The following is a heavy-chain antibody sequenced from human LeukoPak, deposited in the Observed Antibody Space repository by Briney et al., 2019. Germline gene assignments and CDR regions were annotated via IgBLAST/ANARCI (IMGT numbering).Heavy chain of an antibody. J-gene: IGHJ6*02. V-gene: IGHV3-7*01. CDR3: ARDSLFGYSSSWYGDYYYYYGMGV. CDR2: IKQDGSEK. CDR1: GFTFSSYW. D-gene: IGHD6-13*01. Sequence: PGGSLRLSCAASGFTFSSYWMSWVRQAPGKGLEWVANIKQDGSEKYYVDSVKGRFTISRDNAKNSLYLQMNSLRAEDTAVYYCARDSLFGYSSSWYGDYYYYYGMGVWGQGTTVTVSS.